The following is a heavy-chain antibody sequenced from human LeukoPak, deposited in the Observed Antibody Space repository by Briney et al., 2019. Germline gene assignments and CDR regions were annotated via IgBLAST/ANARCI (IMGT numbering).Heavy chain of an antibody. J-gene: IGHJ4*02. CDR1: GGSISSGSYY. CDR2: IYTSGST. D-gene: IGHD3-22*01. Sequence: SQTLSLTCTFSGGSISSGSYYWSWIRQPAGKGLEWIGRIYTSGSTNYNPSLKSRVTISVDTSRNQFSLKLSSVTAADTAVYYCARDLSAPLKYYYDSSGSYYFDYWGQGTLVTVS. CDR3: ARDLSAPLKYYYDSSGSYYFDY. V-gene: IGHV4-61*02.